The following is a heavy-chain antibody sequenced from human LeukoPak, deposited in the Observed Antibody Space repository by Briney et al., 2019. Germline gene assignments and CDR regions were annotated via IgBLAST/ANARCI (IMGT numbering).Heavy chain of an antibody. CDR1: GFTFSDYY. D-gene: IGHD3-10*01. Sequence: GGSLRLSCAASGFTFSDYYMTWIRQAPGKGLEWVSYISGSRTYTNYADSVKGRFTTSRDNAKSSLYLQMYSLRAEDTAVYYCARVTFGDSIPAYWRQGSPATVHS. V-gene: IGHV3-11*05. J-gene: IGHJ4*02. CDR3: ARVTFGDSIPAY. CDR2: ISGSRTYT.